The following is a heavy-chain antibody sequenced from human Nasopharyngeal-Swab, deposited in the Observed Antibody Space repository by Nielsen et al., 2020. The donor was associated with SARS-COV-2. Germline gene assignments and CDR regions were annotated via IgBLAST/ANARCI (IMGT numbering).Heavy chain of an antibody. Sequence: ASVKVSCKASGYTFTSYDINWVRQATGQGLEWMGWMNPNSGNTGYAQKFQGRVTMTRNTSISTAYMELSSLRSEDTAVYYCARPRNWNDGLGYWGQGTLVTVSS. V-gene: IGHV1-8*01. CDR3: ARPRNWNDGLGY. D-gene: IGHD1-1*01. CDR1: GYTFTSYD. CDR2: MNPNSGNT. J-gene: IGHJ4*02.